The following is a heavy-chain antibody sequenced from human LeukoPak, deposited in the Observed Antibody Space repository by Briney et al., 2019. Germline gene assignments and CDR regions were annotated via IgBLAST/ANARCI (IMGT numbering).Heavy chain of an antibody. CDR2: INPNSGGT. V-gene: IGHV1-2*02. CDR1: GYTFTGYY. CDR3: ARGSDYYTPSGAHYYYMDV. D-gene: IGHD3-10*01. J-gene: IGHJ6*03. Sequence: ASVKVSCKASGYTFTGYYMHWVRQAPGQGLEWMGWINPNSGGTNYAQKFQGRVTMTRDTSISTAYMELSRLRSDDTAVYYCARGSDYYTPSGAHYYYMDVWGKGTTVTVSS.